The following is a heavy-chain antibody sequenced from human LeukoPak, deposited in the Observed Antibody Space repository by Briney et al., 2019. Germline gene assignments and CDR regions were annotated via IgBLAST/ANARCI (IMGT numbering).Heavy chain of an antibody. Sequence: SETLSLTCTVSGGSISSYCWSWIRQPAGKGLEWIGRIYTSGSTNYNPSLKSRVTMSVVTSKDQFSLRLSSVTAADTAVYYCARDVYTTPDYYYYGMDVWGQGTTVTVSS. CDR3: ARDVYTTPDYYYYGMDV. CDR1: GGSISSYC. CDR2: IYTSGST. V-gene: IGHV4-4*07. J-gene: IGHJ6*02. D-gene: IGHD1-1*01.